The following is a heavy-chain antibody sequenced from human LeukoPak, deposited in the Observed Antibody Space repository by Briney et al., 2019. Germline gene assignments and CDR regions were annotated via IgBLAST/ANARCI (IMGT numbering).Heavy chain of an antibody. D-gene: IGHD3-10*01. V-gene: IGHV4-30-2*01. CDR3: ARGIVLPHY. J-gene: IGHJ4*02. Sequence: SETLSLTCAVSGGSISSGGYSWSWIRQPPGKGLEWIGYIYHSGSTYYDPSLKSRVTISVDRSKNQFSLKLSSVTAADTAVYYCARGIVLPHYWGQGTLVTVSS. CDR2: IYHSGST. CDR1: GGSISSGGYS.